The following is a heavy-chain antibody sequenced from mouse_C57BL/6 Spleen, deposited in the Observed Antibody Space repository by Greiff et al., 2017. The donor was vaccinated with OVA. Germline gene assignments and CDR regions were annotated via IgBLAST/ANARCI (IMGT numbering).Heavy chain of an antibody. CDR2: IWRGGST. V-gene: IGHV2-5*01. Sequence: VQLQQSGPGLVQPSQSLSITCTVSGFSLTSYGVHWVRQSPGKGLEWLGVIWRGGSTDYNAAFMSRLSITKDNSKSQVFFKMNSLQADDTAIYCCAKKEGDYYGSFAYWGQGTLVTVSA. D-gene: IGHD1-1*01. CDR3: AKKEGDYYGSFAY. J-gene: IGHJ3*01. CDR1: GFSLTSYG.